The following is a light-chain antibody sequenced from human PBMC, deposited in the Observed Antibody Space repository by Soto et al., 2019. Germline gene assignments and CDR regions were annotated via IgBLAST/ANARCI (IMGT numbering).Light chain of an antibody. CDR2: DAS. V-gene: IGKV1-5*01. CDR3: HQYNSYST. CDR1: QRVSSC. J-gene: IGKJ1*01. Sequence: DIEMTQSPATLSSSLGDRVTITCRASQRVSSCLAWYHQKPGKAPKLLIYDASSLASGVPSRFRGSGSGTEFTLTISSLQPDDFATYYCHQYNSYSTFGQGTKVDIK.